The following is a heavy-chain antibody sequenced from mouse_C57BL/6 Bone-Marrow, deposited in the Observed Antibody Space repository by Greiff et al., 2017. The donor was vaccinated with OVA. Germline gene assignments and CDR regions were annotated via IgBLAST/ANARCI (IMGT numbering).Heavy chain of an antibody. Sequence: EVKLVESGEGLVKPGGSLKLSCAASGFTFSSYAMSWVRQTPEKRLEWVAYISSGGDYIYYADTVKGRFTISRDNARNTLYMQMSSLKSEDTAMYYGTREGYYDGSLYAMDYWGQGTSVTVSS. V-gene: IGHV5-9-1*02. CDR2: ISSGGDYI. CDR1: GFTFSSYA. CDR3: TREGYYDGSLYAMDY. J-gene: IGHJ4*01. D-gene: IGHD1-1*01.